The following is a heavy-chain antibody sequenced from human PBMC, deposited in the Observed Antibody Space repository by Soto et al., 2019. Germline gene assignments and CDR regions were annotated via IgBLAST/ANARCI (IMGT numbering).Heavy chain of an antibody. CDR2: AYDSGSP. J-gene: IGHJ4*02. D-gene: IGHD2-21*01. CDR3: TRATASRARGVFDY. Sequence: PSETLSLTCTVSGGSISSYFWSWIRQPPGRGLEWIGYAYDSGSPNYNPSLKSRVTMSVDTSKNQFSLKLTSVTAADTAIYYCTRATASRARGVFDYGGQGALVTVSS. CDR1: GGSISSYF. V-gene: IGHV4-59*01.